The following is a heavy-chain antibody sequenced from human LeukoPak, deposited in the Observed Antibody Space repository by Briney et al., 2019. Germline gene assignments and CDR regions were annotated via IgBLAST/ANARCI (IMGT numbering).Heavy chain of an antibody. V-gene: IGHV3-53*01. CDR2: IYSGGST. CDR1: GFTVSSNY. CDR3: ARVPLLLWFGDDAFDI. J-gene: IGHJ3*02. D-gene: IGHD3-10*01. Sequence: GGSLRLSCAASGFTVSSNYMSWVRQAPGKGLEWVSVIYSGGSTYYADSVKGRFTISRDNSKKKLYLQMNSLRAEDTAVYYCARVPLLLWFGDDAFDIWGQGTMVAVSS.